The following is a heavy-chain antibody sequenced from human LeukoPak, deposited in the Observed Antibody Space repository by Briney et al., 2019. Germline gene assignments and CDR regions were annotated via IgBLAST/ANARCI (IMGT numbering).Heavy chain of an antibody. D-gene: IGHD3-10*02. CDR3: ARDLHYYVAMGV. CDR1: GFTFSAYA. Sequence: GGSLRLSCEASGFTFSAYAMTWVRQAPGKGLEWVSSIGSDNKPHYSESVKGRFAISRDNSKNILFLHLNGLRAEDTALYYCARDLHYYVAMGVWGQGTTVTVSS. V-gene: IGHV3-23*01. J-gene: IGHJ6*02. CDR2: IGSDNKP.